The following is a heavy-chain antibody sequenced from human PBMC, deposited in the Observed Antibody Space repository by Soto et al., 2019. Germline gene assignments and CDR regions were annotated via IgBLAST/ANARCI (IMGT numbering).Heavy chain of an antibody. D-gene: IGHD4-17*01. CDR2: IYHSGST. V-gene: IGHV4-4*02. CDR3: VRIDGDYDYYYYGMDV. J-gene: IGHJ6*02. Sequence: QVQLQESGPGLVKPSGTLSLTCAVSGCSISSSNWWSWVRQPPGKWLEWIGEIYHSGSTNYNPSLKSRVTISVDKSKNQFSLKLSSVTAADTAVYYCVRIDGDYDYYYYGMDVWGQGTTVTVSS. CDR1: GCSISSSNW.